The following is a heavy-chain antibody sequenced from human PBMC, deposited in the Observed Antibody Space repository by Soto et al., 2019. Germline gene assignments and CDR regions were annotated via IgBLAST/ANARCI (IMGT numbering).Heavy chain of an antibody. J-gene: IGHJ4*02. CDR3: ARDHYDSSGYYSPHDY. D-gene: IGHD3-22*01. CDR2: INPNSGGT. Sequence: ASVKVSCKASGYTFTGYYMHWVRQAPGQGLEWMGWINPNSGGTNYTQKFQGRVTMTRDTSISTAYMELSRLRSDDTAVYYCARDHYDSSGYYSPHDYWGQGTLVTV. CDR1: GYTFTGYY. V-gene: IGHV1-2*02.